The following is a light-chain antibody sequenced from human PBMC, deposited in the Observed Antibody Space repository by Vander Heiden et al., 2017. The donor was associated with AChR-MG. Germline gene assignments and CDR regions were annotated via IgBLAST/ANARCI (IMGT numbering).Light chain of an antibody. CDR2: DAS. CDR3: QQRSNWLT. J-gene: IGKJ4*01. Sequence: ETVLTQSPATLSLSPGERATLPCRASQSVDNYLAWYQQKPGQAPRLLIYDASKRATGIPARFSGSGSGTDFSLTISSLDREDFAVYYCQQRSNWLTFGGGTKVEI. V-gene: IGKV3-11*01. CDR1: QSVDNY.